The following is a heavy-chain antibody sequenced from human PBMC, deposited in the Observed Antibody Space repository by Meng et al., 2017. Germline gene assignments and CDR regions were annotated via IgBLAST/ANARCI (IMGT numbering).Heavy chain of an antibody. D-gene: IGHD6-19*01. Sequence: QWQLPGAGPGLVKPSGTLSLTCAVSGGSISSSNWWSWVRQPPGKGLEWIGEIYHSGSTNYNPSLKSRVTISVDKSKNQFSLKLSSVTAADTAVYYCARDRGAVAGTNFDYWGQGTLVTVSS. V-gene: IGHV4-4*02. CDR2: IYHSGST. CDR1: GGSISSSNW. CDR3: ARDRGAVAGTNFDY. J-gene: IGHJ4*02.